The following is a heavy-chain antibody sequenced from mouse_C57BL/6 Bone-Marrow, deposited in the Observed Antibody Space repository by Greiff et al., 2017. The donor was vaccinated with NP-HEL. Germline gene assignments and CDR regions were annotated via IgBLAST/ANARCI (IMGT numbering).Heavy chain of an antibody. CDR1: GYTFTSYW. Sequence: QVQLQQPGAELVMPGASVKLSCKASGYTFTSYWMHWVKQRPGQGLEWIGEIDPSDSYTNYNQKFKGKSTLTVDKSSSTAYMQLSSLTSEDSAVYYCAYGYDEGAWFAYWGQGTLVTVSA. J-gene: IGHJ3*01. V-gene: IGHV1-69*01. CDR3: AYGYDEGAWFAY. D-gene: IGHD2-2*01. CDR2: IDPSDSYT.